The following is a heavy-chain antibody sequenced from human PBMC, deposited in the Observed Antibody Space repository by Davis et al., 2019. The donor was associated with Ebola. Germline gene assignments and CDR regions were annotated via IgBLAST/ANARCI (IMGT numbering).Heavy chain of an antibody. V-gene: IGHV1-2*06. D-gene: IGHD2/OR15-2a*01. CDR2: INPNSGGT. Sequence: AASVKVSCKASGYTFTDYYMHWVRQTPGQGLEWMGRINPNSGGTNYPQKFQGRVTMTSDSSISTAYMELSRLRPDDTAVYYCARGLMDSAAFRAGWFDPWGQGTLVTVSS. CDR3: ARGLMDSAAFRAGWFDP. J-gene: IGHJ5*02. CDR1: GYTFTDYY.